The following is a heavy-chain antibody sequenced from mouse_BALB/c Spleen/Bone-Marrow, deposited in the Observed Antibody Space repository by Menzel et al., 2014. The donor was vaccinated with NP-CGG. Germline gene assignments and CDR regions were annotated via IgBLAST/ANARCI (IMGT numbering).Heavy chain of an antibody. CDR1: GSSLTGYG. CDR3: ARTLGHYAMDY. Sequence: QVQLQQPGPGLVAPSQSLSITCTVSGSSLTGYGVNWVRQPPGKGLEWLGMIWGDGSTDYNSALKSRLSISKDNSKSQVFLKMNSLQTDDTARYYCARTLGHYAMDYWVKEPQSPSPQ. J-gene: IGHJ4*01. V-gene: IGHV2-6-7*01. CDR2: IWGDGST. D-gene: IGHD4-1*01.